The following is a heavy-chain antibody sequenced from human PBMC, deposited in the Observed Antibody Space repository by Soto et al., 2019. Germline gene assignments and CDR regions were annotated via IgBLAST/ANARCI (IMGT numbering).Heavy chain of an antibody. Sequence: QLQLQESGPGLVKPSETLSLTCTVSGGSISSSSYYWGWIRQPPGKGLEWIGSIYYSGSTYYNPSLKSRVTISVDTSKKQFSLRLSSVTAADTAVYYCARHLRGGVVTATPFDYWGQGTLVTVSS. CDR1: GGSISSSSYY. CDR3: ARHLRGGVVTATPFDY. J-gene: IGHJ4*02. CDR2: IYYSGST. V-gene: IGHV4-39*01. D-gene: IGHD2-21*02.